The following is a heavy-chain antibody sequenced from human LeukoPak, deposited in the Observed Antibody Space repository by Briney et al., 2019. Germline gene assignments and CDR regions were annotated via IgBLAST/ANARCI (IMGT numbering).Heavy chain of an antibody. Sequence: SQTLSLTCAISGDXVSSNRASWTWIRQSPSRSLEWLGRTYYRSKWYNDYAVSLKSRISINPDTSKNQFSLQLNSVTPEDTAVYYCSRSDGASDFDYWGQGTLVTVSS. CDR2: TYYRSKWYN. D-gene: IGHD5-24*01. CDR1: GDXVSSNRAS. CDR3: SRSDGASDFDY. J-gene: IGHJ4*02. V-gene: IGHV6-1*01.